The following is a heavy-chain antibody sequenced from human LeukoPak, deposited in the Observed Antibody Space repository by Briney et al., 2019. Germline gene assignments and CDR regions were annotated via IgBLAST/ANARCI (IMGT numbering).Heavy chain of an antibody. D-gene: IGHD4-17*01. CDR1: GFTFSNYA. V-gene: IGHV3-23*01. Sequence: GGSLRLSCAASGFTFSNYAMSWVRQASGKGLEWVSGISAGGGSTYYADSVKGRFTISRDNSKNTLYLQMNSLRAEDTAVYYCARDDYGETFDYWGQGTLVTVSS. J-gene: IGHJ4*02. CDR3: ARDDYGETFDY. CDR2: ISAGGGST.